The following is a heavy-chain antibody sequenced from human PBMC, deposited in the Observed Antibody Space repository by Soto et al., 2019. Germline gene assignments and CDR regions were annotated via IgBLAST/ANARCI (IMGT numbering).Heavy chain of an antibody. D-gene: IGHD4-17*01. CDR1: GGSVSSGDYY. J-gene: IGHJ4*02. V-gene: IGHV4-61*08. CDR2: IYYSGST. CDR3: ARESYGDYDDY. Sequence: SETLSLTCTVSGGSVSSGDYYWSWIRQPPGKGLEWVGYIYYSGSTTYNPSLKSRVTMSVDTSKNQFSLKLSSVTAADTAVYYCARESYGDYDDYWGQGTLVTVSS.